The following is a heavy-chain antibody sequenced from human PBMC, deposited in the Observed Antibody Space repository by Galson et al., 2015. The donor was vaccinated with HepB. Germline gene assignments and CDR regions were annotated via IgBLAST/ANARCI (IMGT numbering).Heavy chain of an antibody. CDR3: AHKNWSDYFDY. D-gene: IGHD3-3*01. Sequence: PALVKPTQNLTLTCTFSGFSLVVNRLGVGWIRQPPGKALEWLALIYRNDKRHYSPSLNNRVTITHDTAKKQVVLTMTNMDPVDTATYYCAHKNWSDYFDYWGPGILVTVSS. J-gene: IGHJ4*02. CDR1: GFSLVVNRLG. CDR2: IYRNDKR. V-gene: IGHV2-5*01.